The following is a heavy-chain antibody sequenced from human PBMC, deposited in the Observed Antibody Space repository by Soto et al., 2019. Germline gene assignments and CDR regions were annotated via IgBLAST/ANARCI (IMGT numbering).Heavy chain of an antibody. D-gene: IGHD5-18*01. Sequence: QVQLVQSGAEVKKPGSSVKVSCKASGGTFSSYAISWVRQAPGQGLEWMGGIIPIFGTANYAQKFQGRVRMPAVEAASTTKMELGTLRSEDTAVYYGARDEYHYGYPTHYYSGMDVWRQGTTVSVS. J-gene: IGHJ6*02. V-gene: IGHV1-69*12. CDR3: ARDEYHYGYPTHYYSGMDV. CDR1: GGTFSSYA. CDR2: IIPIFGTA.